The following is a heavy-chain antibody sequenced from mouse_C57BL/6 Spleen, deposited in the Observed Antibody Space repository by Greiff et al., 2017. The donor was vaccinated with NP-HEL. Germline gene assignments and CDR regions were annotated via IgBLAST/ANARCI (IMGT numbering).Heavy chain of an antibody. V-gene: IGHV5-17*01. CDR3: ARRTVVALDY. J-gene: IGHJ2*01. D-gene: IGHD1-1*01. CDR1: GFTFSDYG. CDR2: ISSGSSTI. Sequence: EVKLVESGGGLVKPGGSLKLSCAASGFTFSDYGMHWFRQAPEKGLEWVAYISSGSSTIYYADTVKGRFTISRDNAKNTLFLQMTSLRSEDTAMYYCARRTVVALDYWGQGTTLTVSS.